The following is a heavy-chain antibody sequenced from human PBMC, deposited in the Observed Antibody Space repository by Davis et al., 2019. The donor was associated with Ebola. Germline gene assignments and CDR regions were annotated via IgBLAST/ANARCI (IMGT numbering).Heavy chain of an antibody. CDR3: ARDRGYSSGWYTRY. J-gene: IGHJ4*02. CDR1: GYTFTSYA. D-gene: IGHD6-19*01. Sequence: ASVKVSCKASGYTFTSYAMHWVRQAPGQRLEWMGWINAGNGNTKYSQKFQGRVTITRDTSASTVYMELRSLRSDDTAVYYCARDRGYSSGWYTRYWGQGTLVTVSS. CDR2: INAGNGNT. V-gene: IGHV1-3*01.